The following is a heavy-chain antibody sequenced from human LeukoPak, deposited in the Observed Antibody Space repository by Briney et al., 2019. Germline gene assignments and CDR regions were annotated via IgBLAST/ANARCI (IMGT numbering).Heavy chain of an antibody. CDR2: IYYSGST. D-gene: IGHD2-2*01. CDR1: RGSISSYY. V-gene: IGHV4-59*08. Sequence: SETLSLTCTVSRGSISSYYWSWIRQPPGKGLEWIGFIYYSGSTNYNPSLKSRVTISVDTSKNQFSLKLSSVTAADTAVYYCARLRIGYCSSTSCSPEYDYWGQGTLVTVSS. J-gene: IGHJ4*02. CDR3: ARLRIGYCSSTSCSPEYDY.